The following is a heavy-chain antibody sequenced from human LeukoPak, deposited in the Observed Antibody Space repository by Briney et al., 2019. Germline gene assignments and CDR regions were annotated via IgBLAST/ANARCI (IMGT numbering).Heavy chain of an antibody. CDR2: ISGSGGTT. CDR1: GFTFSSYA. J-gene: IGHJ4*02. V-gene: IGHV3-23*01. Sequence: PGGSLRLSCTVSGFTFSSYAMSWVRQAPGKGLEWVSAISGSGGTTYYADSVKGRFTISRDNSKSTLYLQMNSLRADDTAVYYCARGTTVAGTGGGFHYWGQGTLVTVSS. CDR3: ARGTTVAGTGGGFHY. D-gene: IGHD6-19*01.